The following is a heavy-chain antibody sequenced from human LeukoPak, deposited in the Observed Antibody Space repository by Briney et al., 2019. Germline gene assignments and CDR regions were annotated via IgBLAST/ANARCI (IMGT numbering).Heavy chain of an antibody. J-gene: IGHJ3*02. V-gene: IGHV3-21*01. D-gene: IGHD3-22*01. Sequence: PGGSLRLSXAASGFTFSSYSMNWVRQTPGKGLEWLSSISSSSSYIYYADSVKGRFTISRDNAKNSLYLQMNSLRAEDTAVYYCARDLRVVPRAFDIWGQGTMVTVSS. CDR3: ARDLRVVPRAFDI. CDR2: ISSSSSYI. CDR1: GFTFSSYS.